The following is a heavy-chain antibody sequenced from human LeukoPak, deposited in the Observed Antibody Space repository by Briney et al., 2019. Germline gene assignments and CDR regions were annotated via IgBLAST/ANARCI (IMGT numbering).Heavy chain of an antibody. V-gene: IGHV3-21*01. Sequence: PAKSLRLSCAAPGFTFSTYGMHWVRQAPGKGLEWVSSISSSSSNIYYADSVKGRFTISRDNAKNSLDLQMNSLRGEDTGVYYCTSQGGFDNWGQGTLVTVSS. CDR1: GFTFSTYG. CDR3: TSQGGFDN. D-gene: IGHD2-15*01. CDR2: ISSSSSNI. J-gene: IGHJ4*02.